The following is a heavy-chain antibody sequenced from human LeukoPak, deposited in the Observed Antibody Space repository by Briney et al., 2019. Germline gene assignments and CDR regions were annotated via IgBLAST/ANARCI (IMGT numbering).Heavy chain of an antibody. CDR1: GFTFSSYA. D-gene: IGHD6-6*01. Sequence: GRSLRLSCAASGFTFSSYAMHWVRQAPGKGLEWAAVISYDGSRKYYADSVKGRFTISRDNSKNTLYLQMNSLRAEDTAVYYCAREGRGLYSSSSGRAFDYWGQGTLVTVSS. CDR3: AREGRGLYSSSSGRAFDY. J-gene: IGHJ4*02. V-gene: IGHV3-30*01. CDR2: ISYDGSRK.